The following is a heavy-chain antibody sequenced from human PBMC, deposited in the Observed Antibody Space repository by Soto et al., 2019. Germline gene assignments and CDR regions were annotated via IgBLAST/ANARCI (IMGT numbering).Heavy chain of an antibody. J-gene: IGHJ5*02. D-gene: IGHD6-6*01. CDR3: ARGSELVGSEWFDP. CDR1: GGSINNNY. CDR2: IYYNGNT. V-gene: IGHV4-59*01. Sequence: SETLSLTCTVSGGSINNNYWSWIRQPPGKGLEWIGYIYYNGNTNYNSSLKSRVTMSVDTSKNQFSLKLSSVTADDTAVYYCARGSELVGSEWFDPWGQGTLVTVSS.